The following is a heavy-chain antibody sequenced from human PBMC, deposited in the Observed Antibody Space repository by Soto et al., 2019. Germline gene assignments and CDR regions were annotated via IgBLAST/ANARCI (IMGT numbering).Heavy chain of an antibody. D-gene: IGHD3-9*01. CDR1: GFSLGTSGVG. Sequence: SGPTLVNPTQTLTLTCTFSGFSLGTSGVGVAWIRQPPGKALEWLALIYWDDDKRYSPSLKSRLTITKDTSKNQVVLTMTNMDPVDTGTYYCANRPCSTYYDILTDYYLDAFDIWGQGKIVTVSS. V-gene: IGHV2-5*02. CDR2: IYWDDDK. CDR3: ANRPCSTYYDILTDYYLDAFDI. J-gene: IGHJ3*02.